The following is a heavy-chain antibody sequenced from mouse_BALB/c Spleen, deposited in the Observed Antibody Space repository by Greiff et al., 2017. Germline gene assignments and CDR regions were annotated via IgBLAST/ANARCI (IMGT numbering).Heavy chain of an antibody. CDR2: IYPGNSDT. CDR1: GYSFTSYW. CDR3: TRLHDGYYGWFAY. D-gene: IGHD2-3*01. Sequence: EVQLQQSGTVLARPGASVKMSCKASGYSFTSYWMHWVKQRPGQGLEWIGAIYPGNSDTSYNQKFKGKAKLTAVTSASTAYMELSSLTNEDSAVYYCTRLHDGYYGWFAYWGQGTLVTVSA. J-gene: IGHJ3*01. V-gene: IGHV1-5*01.